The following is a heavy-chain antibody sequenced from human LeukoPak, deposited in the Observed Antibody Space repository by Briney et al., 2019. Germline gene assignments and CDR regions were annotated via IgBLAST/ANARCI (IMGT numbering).Heavy chain of an antibody. CDR3: AREGIGFDY. CDR1: GGSISSYY. J-gene: IGHJ4*02. Sequence: SETLSLTCTVSGGSISSYYWSWIRQPPGKGLEWIGYIYYSESTNYNPSLKSRVTISVDTSKNQFSLKLSSVTAADTAVYYCAREGIGFDYWGQGTLVTVSS. D-gene: IGHD2/OR15-2a*01. V-gene: IGHV4-59*01. CDR2: IYYSEST.